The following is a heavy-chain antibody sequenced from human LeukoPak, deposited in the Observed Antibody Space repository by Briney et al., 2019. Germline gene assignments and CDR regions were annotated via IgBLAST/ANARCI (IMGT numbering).Heavy chain of an antibody. CDR1: GFTFSSYS. CDR3: VRELSSGWYYFDY. CDR2: ISSTSSYI. D-gene: IGHD6-19*01. Sequence: GGSLRLSCAASGFTFSSYSMNWVRQAPGKGLEWVSFISSTSSYINYADSVKGRFTISRDNAKNSLYLQMNGLRAEDTAVYYCVRELSSGWYYFDYWGQGTLVTVSS. J-gene: IGHJ4*02. V-gene: IGHV3-21*04.